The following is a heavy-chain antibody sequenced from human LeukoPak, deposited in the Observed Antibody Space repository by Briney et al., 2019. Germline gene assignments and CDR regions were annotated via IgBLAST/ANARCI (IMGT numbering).Heavy chain of an antibody. CDR2: ISYDGSNK. Sequence: SRGSLRLSCAASGFTFSSYAMHWVRQAPGKGLEWVAVISYDGSNKYYADSVKGRFTISRDNSKNTLYLQMNSLRAEDTAVYYCASGGVGASRFYWGQGTLVTVSS. CDR1: GFTFSSYA. D-gene: IGHD1-26*01. V-gene: IGHV3-30*04. CDR3: ASGGVGASRFY. J-gene: IGHJ4*02.